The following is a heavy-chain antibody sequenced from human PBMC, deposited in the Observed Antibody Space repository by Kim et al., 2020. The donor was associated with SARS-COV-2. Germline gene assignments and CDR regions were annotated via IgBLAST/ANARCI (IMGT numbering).Heavy chain of an antibody. V-gene: IGHV1-69*13. D-gene: IGHD2-8*01. Sequence: SVKVSCKASGGTFSSYAISWVRQAPGQGLEWMGGIIPIFGTANYAQKFQGRVTITADESTSTAYMELSSLRSEDTAVYYCASTSYIMGPWDVWGQGTTVTVSS. CDR1: GGTFSSYA. CDR3: ASTSYIMGPWDV. J-gene: IGHJ6*02. CDR2: IIPIFGTA.